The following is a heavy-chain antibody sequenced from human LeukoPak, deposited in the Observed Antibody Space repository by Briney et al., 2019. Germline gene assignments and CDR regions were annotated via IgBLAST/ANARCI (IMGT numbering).Heavy chain of an antibody. J-gene: IGHJ4*02. CDR3: ARGYKWNPGPFDY. Sequence: GRSLRLSCGASGFIFSSYWMSWVRQAPGKGLGWVANIKPDGSEKYYVDSVRGRFTISRDNAKHSLYLQMNSLRAEDTAVYYCARGYKWNPGPFDYWGQGTLVTVSS. CDR2: IKPDGSEK. CDR1: GFIFSSYW. V-gene: IGHV3-7*03. D-gene: IGHD1-20*01.